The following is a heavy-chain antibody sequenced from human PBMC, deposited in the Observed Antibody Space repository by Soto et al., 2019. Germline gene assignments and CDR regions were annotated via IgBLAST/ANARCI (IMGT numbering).Heavy chain of an antibody. J-gene: IGHJ4*02. CDR1: GFTFNTYW. V-gene: IGHV3-7*01. CDR3: ARFTRGSSGDY. Sequence: EVQLVESGGDLVQPGGSLRLSCVASGFTFNTYWMSWVRQAPGKGLEWVANIKEDGSDKYYVDSVKGRFTISRDNTKNLLSLQMNSLGAGDTAMYGCARFTRGSSGDYWGQGTLVTVSS. D-gene: IGHD6-25*01. CDR2: IKEDGSDK.